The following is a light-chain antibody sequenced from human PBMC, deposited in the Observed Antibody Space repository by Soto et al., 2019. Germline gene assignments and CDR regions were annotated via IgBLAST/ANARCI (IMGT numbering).Light chain of an antibody. CDR1: SSNIGSNT. V-gene: IGLV1-44*01. Sequence: QSVLTQPPSASGTPGQRVTISCSGSSSNIGSNTVNWYQQLPGTAPKLLIYSDNQRPSGVPDRFSASKSGTSASLAISGLQSEDEADYYCAAWDDSLNGRVFGGGTKVTVL. CDR2: SDN. CDR3: AAWDDSLNGRV. J-gene: IGLJ3*02.